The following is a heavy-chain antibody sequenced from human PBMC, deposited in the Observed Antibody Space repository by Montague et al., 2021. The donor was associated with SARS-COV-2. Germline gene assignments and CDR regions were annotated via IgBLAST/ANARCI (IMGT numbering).Heavy chain of an antibody. J-gene: IGHJ4*02. V-gene: IGHV4-34*01. CDR1: GGSFSGYY. CDR3: ARAPDYDNLTGDLNVGFDF. Sequence: SETLSLTCAVYGGSFSGYYWSWIRQPPGKGLEWIGEINHSGSTNYNPSLKSRVTISVDTSKSQFSLKVSSVTAADTAVYFCARAPDYDNLTGDLNVGFDFWGQGTLVTVSS. CDR2: INHSGST. D-gene: IGHD3-9*01.